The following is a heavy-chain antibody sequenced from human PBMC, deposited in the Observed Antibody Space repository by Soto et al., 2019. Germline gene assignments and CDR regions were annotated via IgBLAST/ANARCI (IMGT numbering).Heavy chain of an antibody. CDR3: ARDLALAGNY. CDR2: ISSTSSYT. J-gene: IGHJ4*02. D-gene: IGHD6-19*01. Sequence: GGSLRLACAASGFTFSSYAMNWVRQTQEKGLEWVSSISSTSSYTHYSDSVKGRFTISRDNANNSLFLQMNSLRAEDTATYYCARDLALAGNYWGQGVLVTVSS. CDR1: GFTFSSYA. V-gene: IGHV3-21*01.